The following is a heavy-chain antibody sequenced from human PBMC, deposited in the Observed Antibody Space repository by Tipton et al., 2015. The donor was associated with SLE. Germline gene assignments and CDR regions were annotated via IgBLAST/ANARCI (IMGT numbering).Heavy chain of an antibody. CDR1: GASISSHY. V-gene: IGHV4-59*11. J-gene: IGHJ4*02. D-gene: IGHD2/OR15-2a*01. Sequence: LRLSCTVSGASISSHYWSWIRQPPGKGLEWIGYIFYSGSTNYNPSLKSRVTISVDTSTNQFSLKLSPVTAADTAVYYCARDPAAGTFSFDYWGQGTLVTVSS. CDR3: ARDPAAGTFSFDY. CDR2: IFYSGST.